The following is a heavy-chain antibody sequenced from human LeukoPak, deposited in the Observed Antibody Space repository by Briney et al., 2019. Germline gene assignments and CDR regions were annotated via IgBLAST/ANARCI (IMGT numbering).Heavy chain of an antibody. D-gene: IGHD3-3*01. CDR1: GYTFTGYY. CDR2: INPNSCGT. CDR3: ARGRFLEWLLTTDYYMDV. V-gene: IGHV1-2*02. Sequence: GASVKVSCKASGYTFTGYYIHWVRQAPGQGLEWMGWINPNSCGTNYAQKFQGRVTMTSDTSISTAYMELSRLRYNHTAVYYCARGRFLEWLLTTDYYMDVWGKGTTVTVSS. J-gene: IGHJ6*03.